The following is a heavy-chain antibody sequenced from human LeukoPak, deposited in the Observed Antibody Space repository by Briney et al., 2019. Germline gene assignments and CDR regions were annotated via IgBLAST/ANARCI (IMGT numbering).Heavy chain of an antibody. CDR1: GGSISSYY. CDR3: AREVGGSGELDY. J-gene: IGHJ4*02. D-gene: IGHD3-10*01. V-gene: IGHV4-59*01. Sequence: PSETLSLTCTVSGGSISSYYWSWIRQPPGKGLEWIGYIYYSGSTNYNPSLKSRVTISVDTSKNQFSLKLSSVTAADTAVYYCAREVGGSGELDYWGQGTLVTVSS. CDR2: IYYSGST.